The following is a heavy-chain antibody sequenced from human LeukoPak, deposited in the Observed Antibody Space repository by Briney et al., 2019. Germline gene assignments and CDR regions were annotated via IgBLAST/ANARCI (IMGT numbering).Heavy chain of an antibody. Sequence: PGGSLRLSCAASGFTFRSYWMSWVRQAPGKGLEWVANIQQDGREKYYVDSVEGRFTISRDNAKNSLYLQMNSLRAEDTAVYYCARDLPPLAAAGPFDYWDQGILVTVSS. D-gene: IGHD6-13*01. CDR1: GFTFRSYW. J-gene: IGHJ4*02. CDR3: ARDLPPLAAAGPFDY. CDR2: IQQDGREK. V-gene: IGHV3-7*01.